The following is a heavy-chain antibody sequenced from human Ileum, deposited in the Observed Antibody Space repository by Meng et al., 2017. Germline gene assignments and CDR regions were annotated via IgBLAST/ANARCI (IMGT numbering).Heavy chain of an antibody. V-gene: IGHV1-2*02. CDR1: GYSFTAYY. CDR3: TRDLTNNRNGDY. Sequence: ASVKVSCKTSGYSFTAYYIHWVRQAPGQGLEWMAWINPNNGDTNYAERLQGRVTVTRDTSISTAYMEMSRLTSDGTAVYYCTRDLTNNRNGDYWGQGTLVTVSS. D-gene: IGHD5-24*01. J-gene: IGHJ4*02. CDR2: INPNNGDT.